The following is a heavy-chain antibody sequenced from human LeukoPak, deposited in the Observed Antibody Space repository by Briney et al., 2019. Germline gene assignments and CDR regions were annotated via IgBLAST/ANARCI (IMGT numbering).Heavy chain of an antibody. CDR1: GGSIGNFF. Sequence: PSETLSLACTVSGGSIGNFFWSWIRQSPGEGLEWIGFIYENGRTSYNPSLKSRVTISVDMSKNQFSLRLTSMTAADTAVYYCARDWELGHWGRGILVTVTS. J-gene: IGHJ4*02. CDR3: ARDWELGH. V-gene: IGHV4-59*01. CDR2: IYENGRT. D-gene: IGHD1-26*01.